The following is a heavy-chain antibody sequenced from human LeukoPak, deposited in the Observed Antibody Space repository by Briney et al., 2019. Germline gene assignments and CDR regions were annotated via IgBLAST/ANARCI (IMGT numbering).Heavy chain of an antibody. D-gene: IGHD3-16*02. CDR2: INHSGST. CDR3: ARIGTPYDYVWGSYRPGPVDI. Sequence: SETLSLTCAVYGGSFSGYYWSWIRQPPGKGLEWIGEINHSGSTNYNPSLKSRVTISVDTSKNQFSLKLSSVPAADTAVYYCARIGTPYDYVWGSYRPGPVDIWGQGTMVTVSS. CDR1: GGSFSGYY. J-gene: IGHJ3*02. V-gene: IGHV4-34*01.